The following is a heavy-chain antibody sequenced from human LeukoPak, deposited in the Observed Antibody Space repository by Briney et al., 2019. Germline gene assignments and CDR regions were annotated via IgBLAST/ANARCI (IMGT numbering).Heavy chain of an antibody. CDR3: AKDFYGSGSPYHFDY. V-gene: IGHV3-23*01. CDR2: ISGSGGGT. J-gene: IGHJ4*02. D-gene: IGHD3-10*01. Sequence: PGGSLRLSCAASGFTFGSYAMNWVRQAPGKGLEWVSAISGSGGGTYYADSVKGRFTISRDNSKNTLYLQMTSLRAEDTAVYYCAKDFYGSGSPYHFDYWGQGTLVTVSS. CDR1: GFTFGSYA.